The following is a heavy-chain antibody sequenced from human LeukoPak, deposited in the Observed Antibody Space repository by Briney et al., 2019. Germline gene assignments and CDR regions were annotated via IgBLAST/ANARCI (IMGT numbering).Heavy chain of an antibody. CDR1: GFTFSSYA. Sequence: GRSLRLSCAASGFTFSSYAIHWVRQAPGKGLEWVAVISYDGNNKFYADSVKGRFTISRDNSKNTLYLQMNSLRAEDTAVYYCPLINTFGGAPPTDSTWGQGTLVTVSS. CDR3: PLINTFGGAPPTDST. D-gene: IGHD3-16*01. V-gene: IGHV3-30-3*01. CDR2: ISYDGNNK. J-gene: IGHJ5*02.